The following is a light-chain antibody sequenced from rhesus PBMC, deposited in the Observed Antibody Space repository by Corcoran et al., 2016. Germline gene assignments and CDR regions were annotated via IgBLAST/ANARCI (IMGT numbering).Light chain of an antibody. Sequence: DIQMTQSPSSLSASVGDRVTITCSASQGISNWLAWYQQKPGKAPKLLSYKASTLQSGVPSRFRGSGSGTEFTLTISSLQPEDFATYFCQQHNSPPFSFGQGTKVEIK. V-gene: IGKV1-21*01. CDR2: KAS. CDR3: QQHNSPPFS. J-gene: IGKJ2*01. CDR1: QGISNW.